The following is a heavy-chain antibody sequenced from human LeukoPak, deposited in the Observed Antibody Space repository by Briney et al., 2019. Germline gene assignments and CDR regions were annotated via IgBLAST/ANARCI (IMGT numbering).Heavy chain of an antibody. V-gene: IGHV3-33*01. D-gene: IGHD6-19*01. CDR2: IWYDGSNK. CDR1: GFTFRSYG. Sequence: GRSLRLSCAASGFTFRSYGMHWVRQAPGKGLEWVAVIWYDGSNKYYADSVKGRFTISRDNSKNTLYLQMNSLRAEDTAVYYCARDGAVAGYFDYWGQGTLVTVSS. J-gene: IGHJ4*02. CDR3: ARDGAVAGYFDY.